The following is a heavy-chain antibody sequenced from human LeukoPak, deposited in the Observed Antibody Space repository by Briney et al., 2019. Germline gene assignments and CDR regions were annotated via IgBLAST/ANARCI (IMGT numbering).Heavy chain of an antibody. CDR3: ARDFYYGSGSYRSVGRYYYYMDV. Sequence: ASVTVSCKASGYTFTSYYMHWVRQAPGQGLEWMGIINPSGGSTSYAQKFQGRVTMTRDMSTSTVYMELGSLRSEDTAVYYCARDFYYGSGSYRSVGRYYYYMDVWGKGTTVTVSS. D-gene: IGHD3-10*01. CDR1: GYTFTSYY. CDR2: INPSGGST. J-gene: IGHJ6*03. V-gene: IGHV1-46*01.